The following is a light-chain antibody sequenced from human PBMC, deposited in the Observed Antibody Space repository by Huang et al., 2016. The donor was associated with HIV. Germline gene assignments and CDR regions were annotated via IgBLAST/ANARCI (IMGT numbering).Light chain of an antibody. Sequence: AIRITQSPSSLSASTGDRVTITFRASQGISSYLAWYQQKPGKAPKPLIYTASTLQSGVPSRFNGSGSVTDFTLTISCLQSEDFATYYCHQYYTYPQTFGQGTKLEIK. CDR2: TAS. CDR1: QGISSY. CDR3: HQYYTYPQT. J-gene: IGKJ2*01. V-gene: IGKV1-8*01.